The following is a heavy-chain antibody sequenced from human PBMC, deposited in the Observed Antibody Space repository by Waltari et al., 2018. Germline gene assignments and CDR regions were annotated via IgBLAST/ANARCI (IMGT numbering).Heavy chain of an antibody. CDR3: AREYYYDSSGYCGY. J-gene: IGHJ4*02. CDR1: GFTFSSYG. D-gene: IGHD3-22*01. Sequence: QVQLVESGGGVVQPGRSLRLSCAASGFTFSSYGMHWVRQAPGKGLEWVAVIWYDGSNKYYADSVKGRFTISRDNSKNTLYLQMNSLRAEDTAVYYCAREYYYDSSGYCGYWGQGTLVTVSS. V-gene: IGHV3-33*01. CDR2: IWYDGSNK.